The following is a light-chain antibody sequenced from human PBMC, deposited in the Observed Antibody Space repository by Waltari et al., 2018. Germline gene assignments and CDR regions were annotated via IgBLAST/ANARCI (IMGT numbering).Light chain of an antibody. CDR2: PAS. J-gene: IGKJ4*01. V-gene: IGKV1-27*01. CDR1: QGIDSY. Sequence: DTQMTQSPSSLYASVGDRVTITCRASQGIDSYLAWYQQKQGKVPKLLIFPASTLQSAVPSRFSCSGSGTDFTLTISSLQPEDVAIYYCQKFNSAPLPFGGGTKVEIK. CDR3: QKFNSAPLP.